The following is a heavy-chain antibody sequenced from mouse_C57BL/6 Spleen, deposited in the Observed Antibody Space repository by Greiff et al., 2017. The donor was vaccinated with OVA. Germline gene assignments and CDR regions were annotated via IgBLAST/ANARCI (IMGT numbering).Heavy chain of an antibody. CDR2: ISYDGSN. V-gene: IGHV3-6*01. CDR1: GYSITSGYY. J-gene: IGHJ4*01. D-gene: IGHD1-1*01. Sequence: EVKLLESGPGLVKPSQSLSLTCSVTGYSITSGYYWNWIRQFPGNKLEWMGYISYDGSNNYNPSLKNRISITRDTSKNQFFLKLNSVTTEDTATYYCAREDYGSSYLYAMDYWGQGTSVTVSS. CDR3: AREDYGSSYLYAMDY.